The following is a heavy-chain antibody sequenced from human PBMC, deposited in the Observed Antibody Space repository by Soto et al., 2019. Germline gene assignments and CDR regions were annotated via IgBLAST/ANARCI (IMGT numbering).Heavy chain of an antibody. CDR3: ARGAMGLRGPFDV. V-gene: IGHV3-30*03. D-gene: IGHD5-12*01. Sequence: ELLVESGGGVVQPGKSLRLSSASSGFTFSSFAMHWGRQAPGKGLEWVSVISFNGLSQFYPDSIRGRFTISRDNSKNTLYLQLDSLRPDDTAVYYCARGAMGLRGPFDVWGQGTEVSVS. CDR1: GFTFSSFA. J-gene: IGHJ3*01. CDR2: ISFNGLSQ.